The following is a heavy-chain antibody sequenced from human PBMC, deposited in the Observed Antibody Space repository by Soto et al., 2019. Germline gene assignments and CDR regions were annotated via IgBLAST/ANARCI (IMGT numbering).Heavy chain of an antibody. D-gene: IGHD2-15*01. CDR2: IYWDDDK. CDR1: GFSLSTSGVG. Sequence: QITLKESGPTLVKPTQTLTLTCTFSGFSLSTSGVGVGWIRQPPGKALEWLALIYWDDDKRYSPSLKSRLTITTDTSKNQVVLTMTNMDPVDTATYYCAHIEAISYCSGGSCYVLYFDYWGQGTLVTVSS. V-gene: IGHV2-5*02. CDR3: AHIEAISYCSGGSCYVLYFDY. J-gene: IGHJ4*02.